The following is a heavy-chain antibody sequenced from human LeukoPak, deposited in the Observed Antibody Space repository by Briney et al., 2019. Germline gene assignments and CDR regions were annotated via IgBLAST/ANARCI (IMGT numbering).Heavy chain of an antibody. J-gene: IGHJ6*02. CDR2: ISSDGSST. V-gene: IGHV3-74*01. CDR1: GFTFSSYW. D-gene: IGHD6-13*01. CDR3: ARAGQQLYYYYGMDV. Sequence: GGSLRRSCSASGFTFSSYWMHWVRQAPGKGLVWVSRISSDGSSTSYADSVKGRFTISRDNAKNTLYLQMNSLRAEDTAVYYCARAGQQLYYYYGMDVWGQGTTVTVSS.